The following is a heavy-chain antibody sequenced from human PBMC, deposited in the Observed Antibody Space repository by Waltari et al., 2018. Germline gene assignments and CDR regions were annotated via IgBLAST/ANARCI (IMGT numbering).Heavy chain of an antibody. CDR2: ISSSSSYI. Sequence: EVQLVESGGGLVKPGGSLRLSCAASGFTFSSYSMNWVRQAPGKGVEGVSSISSSSSYIYYADAVKGRFTISRDNAKNSLYLQMNSLRAEDTAAYYCASYRMGDWGQGTLVTVSS. CDR1: GFTFSSYS. V-gene: IGHV3-21*01. CDR3: ASYRMGD. J-gene: IGHJ4*02.